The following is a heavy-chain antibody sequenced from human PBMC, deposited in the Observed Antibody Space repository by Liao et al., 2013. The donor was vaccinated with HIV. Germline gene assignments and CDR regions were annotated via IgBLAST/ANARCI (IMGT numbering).Heavy chain of an antibody. CDR2: INVNGDT. D-gene: IGHD2-2*02. Sequence: QVQLHESGPGLVKPSQTLSLTCTVSGGSMSSHFWTWIRQPAGKGLEWIGHINVNGDTDYNPSLKSRVIISIDLSNNEFSLDLSSVTAADTAVYYCGRLGQPSGDLYTGGYYYMDVWGKGTTVTVSS. V-gene: IGHV4-59*11. J-gene: IGHJ6*03. CDR3: GRLGQPSGDLYTGGYYYMDV. CDR1: GGSMSSHF.